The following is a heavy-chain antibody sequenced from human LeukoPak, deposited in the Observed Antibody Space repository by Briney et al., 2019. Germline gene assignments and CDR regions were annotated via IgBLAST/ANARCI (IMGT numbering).Heavy chain of an antibody. D-gene: IGHD1-1*01. CDR2: IYHSGST. V-gene: IGHV4-30-2*01. Sequence: SQTLSLTCTVSGGSISSGGYYWSWIRQPPGKGLEWNGYIYHSGSTYYNPSLKSRVTISVDRSKNQFSLKLSSVTAADTAVYYCARGRTGTNFDYWGQGTLVTVSS. J-gene: IGHJ4*02. CDR3: ARGRTGTNFDY. CDR1: GGSISSGGYY.